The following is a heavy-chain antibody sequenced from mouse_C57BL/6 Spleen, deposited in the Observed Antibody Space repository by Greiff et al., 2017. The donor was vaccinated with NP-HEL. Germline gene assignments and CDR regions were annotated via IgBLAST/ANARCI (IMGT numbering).Heavy chain of an antibody. Sequence: EVMLVESGEGLVKPGGSLKLSCAASGFTFSSYAMSWVRQTPEKRLEWVAYISSGGDYIYYADTVKGRFTISRDNARNTLYLQMSSLKSEDTAMYYCTREDLRGKLRGFAYWGQGTLVTVSA. CDR1: GFTFSSYA. CDR2: ISSGGDYI. D-gene: IGHD1-1*01. CDR3: TREDLRGKLRGFAY. J-gene: IGHJ3*01. V-gene: IGHV5-9-1*02.